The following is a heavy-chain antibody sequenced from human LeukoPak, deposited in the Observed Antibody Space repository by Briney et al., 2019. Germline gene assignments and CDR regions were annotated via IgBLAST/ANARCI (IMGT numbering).Heavy chain of an antibody. CDR1: GGSISTSSYC. D-gene: IGHD6-13*01. V-gene: IGHV4-39*07. Sequence: SETLSLTCTVSGGSISTSSYCWGWIRQPPGKGLEWIGSIYYSGITYYNPSLKSRVTISIDTSKNQFSLRLSSVTAADTAVYYCAGGIAASEDVGAFDIWGQGTMVTVSS. CDR3: AGGIAASEDVGAFDI. J-gene: IGHJ3*02. CDR2: IYYSGIT.